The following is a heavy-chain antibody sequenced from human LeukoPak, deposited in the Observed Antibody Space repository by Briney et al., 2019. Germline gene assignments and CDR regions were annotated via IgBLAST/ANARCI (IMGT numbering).Heavy chain of an antibody. V-gene: IGHV3-30-3*01. CDR1: GFTFSSYA. J-gene: IGHJ4*02. Sequence: PGRSLRLSCAASGFTFSSYAMHWVRQAPGKGLEWVAVISYDGSDKYYADSVKGRFTVSRDISKNTLYLQMNSLRPEDTAVYYCARSLTPSGSATYQDYWGQGTLVTVSS. CDR2: ISYDGSDK. CDR3: ARSLTPSGSATYQDY. D-gene: IGHD3-10*01.